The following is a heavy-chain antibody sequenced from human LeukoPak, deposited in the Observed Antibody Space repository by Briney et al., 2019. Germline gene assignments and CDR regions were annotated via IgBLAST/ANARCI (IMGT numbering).Heavy chain of an antibody. J-gene: IGHJ4*02. Sequence: PGGSLRLSCAASGFTFSTYDMHWVRQATGKGLEWVSTIDTAGDTYYPGSVKGRFTISRDNAKNSLYLQMNSLRAEDTAVYYCARDGRGSGSYADYWGQGTLVTVSS. CDR3: ARDGRGSGSYADY. CDR1: GFTFSTYD. V-gene: IGHV3-13*01. CDR2: IDTAGDT. D-gene: IGHD3-10*01.